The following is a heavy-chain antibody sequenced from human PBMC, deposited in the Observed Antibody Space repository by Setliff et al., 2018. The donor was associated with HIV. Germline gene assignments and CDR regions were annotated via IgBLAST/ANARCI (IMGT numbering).Heavy chain of an antibody. Sequence: PGGSLRLSCAASGFTFSTSWMHWVRQAPGKGLEWVGFVRSKPNGGTTDYAASVKGRFTISRDDAKTIAYLHMNSLTTDDTAVYFCTRDRRGSNSWGGYNGGFDYWGQGTLVTVSS. J-gene: IGHJ4*02. CDR2: VRSKPNGGTT. D-gene: IGHD5-12*01. CDR1: GFTFSTSW. CDR3: TRDRRGSNSWGGYNGGFDY. V-gene: IGHV3-49*04.